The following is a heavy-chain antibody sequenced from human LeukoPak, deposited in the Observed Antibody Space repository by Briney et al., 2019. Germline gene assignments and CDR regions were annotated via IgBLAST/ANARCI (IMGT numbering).Heavy chain of an antibody. V-gene: IGHV4-34*01. CDR2: INHSGST. CDR3: ARAVTVTTAWYYFDY. D-gene: IGHD4-11*01. Sequence: SETLSLTCAVYGGSFSGYYWSWIRQPPGKGLEWIGEINHSGSTNYNPSLKSRVTISVDTSKNQFSLKLSSVTAADTAVYYCARAVTVTTAWYYFDYWGQGTLVTVSS. J-gene: IGHJ4*02. CDR1: GGSFSGYY.